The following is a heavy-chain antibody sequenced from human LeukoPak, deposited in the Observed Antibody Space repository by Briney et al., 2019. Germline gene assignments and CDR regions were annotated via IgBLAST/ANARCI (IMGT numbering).Heavy chain of an antibody. CDR3: ASLMVRGVIYFDY. J-gene: IGHJ4*02. D-gene: IGHD3-10*01. CDR1: GGSISSSSYY. CDR2: IYYSGST. Sequence: SETLSLTCTVSGGSISSSSYYWGWIRQPPGKGLEWIGYIYYSGSTNYNPSLKSRVTISVDTSKNQFSLKLSSVTAADTAVYYCASLMVRGVIYFDYWGQGTLVTVSS. V-gene: IGHV4-61*05.